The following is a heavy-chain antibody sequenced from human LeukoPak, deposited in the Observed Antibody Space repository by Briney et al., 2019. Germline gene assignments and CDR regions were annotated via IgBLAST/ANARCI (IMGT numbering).Heavy chain of an antibody. CDR3: ARQRGGASYIFDY. CDR2: NHPGDSDT. V-gene: IGHV5-51*01. CDR1: GYNFITYW. J-gene: IGHJ4*02. D-gene: IGHD2-21*01. Sequence: MRGESLKISCETSGYNFITYWISWVRQMPGKGLEWMGINHPGDSDTRYSPSFQGQVTISADKSISTAYLQWSSLKASDTAMYYCARQRGGASYIFDYWGQGTLVTVSS.